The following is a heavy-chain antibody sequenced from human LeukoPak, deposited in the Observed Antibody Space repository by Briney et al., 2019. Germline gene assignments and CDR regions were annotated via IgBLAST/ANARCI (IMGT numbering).Heavy chain of an antibody. J-gene: IGHJ4*02. D-gene: IGHD2-15*01. V-gene: IGHV4-61*05. CDR3: ARIVVVADAFDY. CDR2: IYYRVTS. Sequence: SETLSLTCTVSGGSISSSSYYWGWIRQPPGKGLEWIGYIYYRVTSDYNPSLKSRVTMSVDMSTRQISLKLSSVTAADTAVYYCARIVVVADAFDYWGQGTLVTVSS. CDR1: GGSISSSSYY.